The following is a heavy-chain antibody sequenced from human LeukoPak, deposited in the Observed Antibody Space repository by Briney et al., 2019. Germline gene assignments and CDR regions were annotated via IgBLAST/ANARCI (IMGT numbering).Heavy chain of an antibody. D-gene: IGHD5-18*01. CDR1: GYSISSGYY. V-gene: IGHV4-38-2*02. CDR2: IYHSGST. CDR3: ASLSVGYSYGGY. Sequence: SETLSLTCTVSGYSISSGYYWGRIRQPPGKGLEWIGSIYHSGSTYYNPSLKSRVTISVDTSKNQFSLKLSSVTAADTAVYYCASLSVGYSYGGYWGQGTLVTVSS. J-gene: IGHJ4*02.